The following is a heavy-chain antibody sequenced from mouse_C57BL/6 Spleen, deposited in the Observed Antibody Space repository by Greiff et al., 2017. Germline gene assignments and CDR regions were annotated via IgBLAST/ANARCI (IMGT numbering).Heavy chain of an antibody. Sequence: EVQLVESGGGLVKPGGSLTLSCAASGFTFSDYGMHWVRQAPEKGLEWVAYISSGSSTIYYADTVKGRVTITRDNAKNTLFLQMTRLRSEDTAMYYCARPGGYGKNAMDYWGQGTSVTVSS. CDR3: ARPGGYGKNAMDY. J-gene: IGHJ4*01. CDR1: GFTFSDYG. V-gene: IGHV5-17*01. CDR2: ISSGSSTI. D-gene: IGHD2-10*02.